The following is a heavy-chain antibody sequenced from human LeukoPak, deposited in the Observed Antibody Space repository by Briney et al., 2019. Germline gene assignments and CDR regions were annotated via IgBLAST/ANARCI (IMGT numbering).Heavy chain of an antibody. CDR3: ASSRGGASTDY. CDR2: ICSSGRDT. J-gene: IGHJ4*02. V-gene: IGHV3-21*01. D-gene: IGHD3-10*01. Sequence: PGGCLRLSCAASGFTFSGYSMNWVRQAPGKGLEWVTSICSSGRDTYKADSLKGRFTISRDNDKPSLYLQMNSLRAEDTAVYYCASSRGGASTDYWGQGTLVTV. CDR1: GFTFSGYS.